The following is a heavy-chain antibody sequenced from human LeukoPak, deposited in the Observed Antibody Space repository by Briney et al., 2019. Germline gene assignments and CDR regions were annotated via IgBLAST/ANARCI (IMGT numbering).Heavy chain of an antibody. D-gene: IGHD4-17*01. CDR1: GFTFSRYW. V-gene: IGHV3-7*01. CDR3: ARRDHGDYGEEY. Sequence: PGGSLRLSYAASGFTFSRYWMTWLRQAAGKGLEWVANIKQDGSEKDYVDFVKGRFTISRDNAKNSLSLQMNSLRAEDTAVYYCARRDHGDYGEEYWGQGTLVTVSS. CDR2: IKQDGSEK. J-gene: IGHJ4*02.